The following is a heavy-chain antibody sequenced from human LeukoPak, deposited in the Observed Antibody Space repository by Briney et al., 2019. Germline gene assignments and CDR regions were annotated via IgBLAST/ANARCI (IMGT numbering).Heavy chain of an antibody. V-gene: IGHV3-7*01. CDR1: GFTFSDYW. J-gene: IGHJ6*02. D-gene: IGHD5-18*01. CDR3: ARGEFAWIQGSYGLNV. Sequence: GSLRLSCAASGFTFSDYWMSWVRQARGRGPEWVANIKQDGSDKYYVDSVKGRFTISRDNAKKALYLQMNSLRAEDTAVYYCARGEFAWIQGSYGLNVWGQGTTVTVSS. CDR2: IKQDGSDK.